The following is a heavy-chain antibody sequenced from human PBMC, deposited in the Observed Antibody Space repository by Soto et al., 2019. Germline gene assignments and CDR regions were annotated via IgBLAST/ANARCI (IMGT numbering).Heavy chain of an antibody. D-gene: IGHD3-22*01. CDR1: GFTFSNYG. CDR3: ARDRIYYDSSGYYDY. V-gene: IGHV3-33*01. CDR2: IWYDGSNK. J-gene: IGHJ4*02. Sequence: QVQLVESGGGVVQPGRSLRLSCAASGFTFSNYGMHWVRQAPGTGLEWVAVIWYDGSNKYYADSVKGRFTISRDNSKNTLYMQMNSLRAEDTAVYYCARDRIYYDSSGYYDYWGQGTLVTVSS.